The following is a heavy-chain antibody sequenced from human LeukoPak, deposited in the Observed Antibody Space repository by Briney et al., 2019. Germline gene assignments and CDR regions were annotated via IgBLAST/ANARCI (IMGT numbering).Heavy chain of an antibody. D-gene: IGHD3-3*01. J-gene: IGHJ5*02. V-gene: IGHV3-64*01. Sequence: GGSLRLSCAASGFTFSTCAMHWVRQAQGKGLEYVAAISGNGDDTYYANSVKGRFTISRDNSKNTLYLHRGSLRPEDMAVYYCVREVYDGNWFDPWGQGTLVTVSS. CDR3: VREVYDGNWFDP. CDR1: GFTFSTCA. CDR2: ISGNGDDT.